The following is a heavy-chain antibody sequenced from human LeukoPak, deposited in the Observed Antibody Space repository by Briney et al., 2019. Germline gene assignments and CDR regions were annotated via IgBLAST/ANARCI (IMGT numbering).Heavy chain of an antibody. V-gene: IGHV3-48*03. J-gene: IGHJ4*02. CDR3: ARNPLYYDSSGYLNY. Sequence: QPGGSLRLSCAASGFTLSNYNMNWVRQAPGKGLEWVSFISDSGTTMVYADSVKGRFTISRDSAKNSLYLQMNSLRAEDTAVYYCARNPLYYDSSGYLNYWGQGTLVTVSS. CDR1: GFTLSNYN. D-gene: IGHD3-22*01. CDR2: ISDSGTTM.